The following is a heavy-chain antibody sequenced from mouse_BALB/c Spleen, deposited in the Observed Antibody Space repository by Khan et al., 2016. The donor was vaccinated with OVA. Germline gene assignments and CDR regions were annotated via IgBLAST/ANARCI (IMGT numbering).Heavy chain of an antibody. Sequence: QVQLKQSGPGLVAPSQSLSITCTVSGFSLTTYGVSWVRQPPGKGLEWLGVIWGDGSTNYHSALISRLSISKDNSKSLYFFKLTSLQTDDTAKYYCAKFFRGRIFFFDFCGQGSILTVSS. J-gene: IGHJ2*01. V-gene: IGHV2-3*01. CDR2: IWGDGST. CDR1: GFSLTTYG. CDR3: AKFFRGRIFFFDF. D-gene: IGHD1-1*01.